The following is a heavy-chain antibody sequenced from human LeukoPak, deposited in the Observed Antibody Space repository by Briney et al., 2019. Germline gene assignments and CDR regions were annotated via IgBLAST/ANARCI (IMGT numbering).Heavy chain of an antibody. Sequence: GGALRLSCAASGYTFSSYSMNWVRQAPGKGLEWVSSISSSSRYIYYPDSVKGRFTISRDNAKNSLYLQMNSLRAEDAAVYYCARVREGYCSGGSCYPEGFDPWGQGTLVTVSS. CDR1: GYTFSSYS. J-gene: IGHJ5*02. D-gene: IGHD2-15*01. V-gene: IGHV3-21*01. CDR2: ISSSSRYI. CDR3: ARVREGYCSGGSCYPEGFDP.